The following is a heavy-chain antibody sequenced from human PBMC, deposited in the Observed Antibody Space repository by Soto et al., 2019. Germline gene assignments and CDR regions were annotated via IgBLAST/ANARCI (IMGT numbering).Heavy chain of an antibody. J-gene: IGHJ6*02. Sequence: ASVKVSCKASGYTFTSYGISWVRQAPGQGLEWMGWINPNSGGTNYAQKFQGWVTMTRDTSISTAYMELSRLRSDDTAVYYCARDSGTYRTRLPYYYYYGMDVWGQGTTVTVSS. D-gene: IGHD4-4*01. CDR3: ARDSGTYRTRLPYYYYYGMDV. CDR1: GYTFTSYG. CDR2: INPNSGGT. V-gene: IGHV1-2*04.